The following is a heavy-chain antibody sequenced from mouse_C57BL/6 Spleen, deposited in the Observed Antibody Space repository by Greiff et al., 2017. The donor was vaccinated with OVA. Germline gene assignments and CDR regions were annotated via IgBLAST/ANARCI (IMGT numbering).Heavy chain of an antibody. J-gene: IGHJ4*01. CDR1: GFSLTSYG. Sequence: VMLVESGPGLVQPSQSLSITCTVSGFSLTSYGVHWVRQSPGKGLEWLGVIWSGGSTDYNAAFISRLSISKDNSKSQVFFKMNSLQADDTAIYYCARRDYGDAMDYWGQGTSVTVSS. V-gene: IGHV2-2*01. CDR2: IWSGGST. CDR3: ARRDYGDAMDY. D-gene: IGHD1-1*01.